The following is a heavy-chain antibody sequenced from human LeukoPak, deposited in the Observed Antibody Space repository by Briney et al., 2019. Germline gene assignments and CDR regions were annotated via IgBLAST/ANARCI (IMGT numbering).Heavy chain of an antibody. Sequence: PGGSLRLSCAASGFTFSSYWMSWVRQVPGKGLEWVANIKQDGSEKNYVDSVKGRFTISRDNAKNSVYLQMNSLRAEDTAVYYCASSQRPYYYDSSGYYYGDYFDYWGQGALVTASS. CDR1: GFTFSSYW. CDR2: IKQDGSEK. V-gene: IGHV3-7*01. CDR3: ASSQRPYYYDSSGYYYGDYFDY. D-gene: IGHD3-22*01. J-gene: IGHJ4*02.